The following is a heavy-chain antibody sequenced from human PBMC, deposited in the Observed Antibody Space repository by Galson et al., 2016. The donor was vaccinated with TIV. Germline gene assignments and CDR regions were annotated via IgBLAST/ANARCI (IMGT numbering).Heavy chain of an antibody. CDR1: AYSFTTYW. CDR3: ARSASAGSGWVDP. J-gene: IGHJ5*02. CDR2: IDSRDSYT. D-gene: IGHD3-10*01. Sequence: GAEVKKPGESLRISCEVSAYSFTTYWISWVRQMPGKALEWMGRIDSRDSYTNYSPTLEGHVTISTDKSISTAYLQWTSLKASDSAIYYCARSASAGSGWVDPWGQGTLVTVSS. V-gene: IGHV5-10-1*01.